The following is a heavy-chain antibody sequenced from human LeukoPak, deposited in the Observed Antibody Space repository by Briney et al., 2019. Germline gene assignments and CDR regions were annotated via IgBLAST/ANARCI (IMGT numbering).Heavy chain of an antibody. CDR3: ARDSGDIVLVPGVASFDS. V-gene: IGHV1-18*01. Sequence: ASVKVSCEASGYPFTSFGISWVRQAPGQGLEWMGWISTSNGDTYYAQKFQGRVTMTTDTSTNTAYMELRSLRSDDTAVYYCARDSGDIVLVPGVASFDSWGQGSLVTISS. CDR1: GYPFTSFG. J-gene: IGHJ4*02. D-gene: IGHD2-2*01. CDR2: ISTSNGDT.